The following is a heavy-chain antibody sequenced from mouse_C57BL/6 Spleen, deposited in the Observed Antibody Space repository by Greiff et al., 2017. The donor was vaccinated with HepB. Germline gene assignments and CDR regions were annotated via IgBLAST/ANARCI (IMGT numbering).Heavy chain of an antibody. CDR3: ARSDSYGYFDV. CDR1: GYTFTSYW. V-gene: IGHV1-61*01. Sequence: QVHVKQPGAELVRPGSSVKLSCKASGYTFTSYWMDWVKQRPGQGLEWIGNIYPSDSETHYNQKFKDKATLTVDKSSSTAYMQLSSLTSEDSAVYYCARSDSYGYFDVWGTGTTVTVSS. CDR2: IYPSDSET. D-gene: IGHD3-2*01. J-gene: IGHJ1*03.